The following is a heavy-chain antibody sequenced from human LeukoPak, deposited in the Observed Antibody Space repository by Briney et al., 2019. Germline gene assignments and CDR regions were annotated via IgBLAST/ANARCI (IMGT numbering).Heavy chain of an antibody. V-gene: IGHV1-18*01. J-gene: IGHJ6*02. CDR3: ASRNYGPYYYGMDV. CDR1: GYSLSNYG. D-gene: IGHD1-7*01. CDR2: IGTHNGNT. Sequence: ASVTVSCKASGYSLSNYGITWVRQASGQGLEWMGWIGTHNGNTKYAQKFQGRVTMTTDTSTNTVYMELRSLRSDDTAVYYCASRNYGPYYYGMDVWGQGTTVTVSS.